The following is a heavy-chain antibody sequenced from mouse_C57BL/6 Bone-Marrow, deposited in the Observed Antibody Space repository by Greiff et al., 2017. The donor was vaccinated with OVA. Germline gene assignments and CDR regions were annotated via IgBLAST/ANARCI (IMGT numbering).Heavy chain of an antibody. CDR3: TREDGYGTTFAY. Sequence: EVKLMESGEGLVKPGGSLKLSCAASGFTFSSYAMSWVRQTPEKRLEWVAYISSGGDYIYYADTVKGRFTISRDNARNTLYLQMSSLKSEDTAMYYCTREDGYGTTFAYWGQGTLVTVSA. CDR1: GFTFSSYA. V-gene: IGHV5-9-1*02. J-gene: IGHJ3*01. CDR2: ISSGGDYI. D-gene: IGHD2-2*01.